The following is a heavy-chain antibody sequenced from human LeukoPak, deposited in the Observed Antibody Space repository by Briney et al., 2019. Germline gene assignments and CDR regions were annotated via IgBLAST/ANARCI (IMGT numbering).Heavy chain of an antibody. CDR2: IYYTGST. CDR1: GGSIRSSSYY. D-gene: IGHD3-22*01. V-gene: IGHV4-39*01. CDR3: ARLVGYYDSSGYYYTYYFDY. Sequence: SETLSLTCTVSGGSIRSSSYYWGWIRQPPGKGLEWIGCIYYTGSTYYNPSLKSRVTISVDTSKNQFSLKLSSVTAADTAVYYCARLVGYYDSSGYYYTYYFDYWGQGTLVTVSS. J-gene: IGHJ4*02.